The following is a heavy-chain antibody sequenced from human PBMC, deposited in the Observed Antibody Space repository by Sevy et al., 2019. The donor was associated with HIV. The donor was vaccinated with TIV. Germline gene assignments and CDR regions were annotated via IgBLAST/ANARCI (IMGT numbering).Heavy chain of an antibody. CDR3: AKDSPPSYCSSTSCYPPHAFDI. CDR1: GFTFSSYA. Sequence: GESLKISCAASGFTFSSYAMSWVRQAPGKGLEWVSAISGSGSSTYFADSVKGRFTISRDNSKNTLYLQMNSLRAEDTAVYYCAKDSPPSYCSSTSCYPPHAFDIWGQGTMVTVSS. V-gene: IGHV3-23*01. D-gene: IGHD2-2*01. J-gene: IGHJ3*02. CDR2: ISGSGSST.